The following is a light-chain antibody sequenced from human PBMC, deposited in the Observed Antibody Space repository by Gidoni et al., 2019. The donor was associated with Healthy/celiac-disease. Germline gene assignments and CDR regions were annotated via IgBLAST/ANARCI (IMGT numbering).Light chain of an antibody. V-gene: IGKV1-33*01. CDR1: QDISNY. J-gene: IGKJ4*01. CDR2: DAS. Sequence: DIQMRQSPSSLSASVGDRVTITCQASQDISNYVNWYQQKPGKAPKLLIYDASNLETGVQPRFSGSGSGTDFTFTISSLQPEDIATYYCQQYDNLPLTFGGGTKVEIK. CDR3: QQYDNLPLT.